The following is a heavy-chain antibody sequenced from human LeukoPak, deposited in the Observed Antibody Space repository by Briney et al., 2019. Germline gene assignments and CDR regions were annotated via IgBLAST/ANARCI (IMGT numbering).Heavy chain of an antibody. Sequence: SVKFSCKASGGTFSSYAISWVRQAPGQGLEWMGGIIPIFGTANYAQKFQGRVTITTDESASTAYMELSSLRSEDTAVYYCARDKQLWYFDYWGQGTLVTVSS. D-gene: IGHD5-18*01. CDR3: ARDKQLWYFDY. J-gene: IGHJ4*02. V-gene: IGHV1-69*05. CDR2: IIPIFGTA. CDR1: GGTFSSYA.